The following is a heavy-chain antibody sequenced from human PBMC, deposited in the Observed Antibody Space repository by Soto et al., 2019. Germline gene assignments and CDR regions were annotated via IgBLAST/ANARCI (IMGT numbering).Heavy chain of an antibody. Sequence: EVQLLESGGGLVQPGGSLRLSCAASGFTFSSYAMSWVRQAPGKGLEWVSAISGSGGSTYYADSVKGRFTISRDNSKNTLYLQMNSLRAEDMSVYYCAKEIRLFGVVIPLDYWGQGTLVTVSS. CDR2: ISGSGGST. CDR1: GFTFSSYA. CDR3: AKEIRLFGVVIPLDY. D-gene: IGHD3-3*01. V-gene: IGHV3-23*01. J-gene: IGHJ4*02.